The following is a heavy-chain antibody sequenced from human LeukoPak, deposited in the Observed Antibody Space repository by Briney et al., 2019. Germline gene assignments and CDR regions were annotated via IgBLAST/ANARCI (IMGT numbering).Heavy chain of an antibody. CDR3: AREGSDILTGYYYYFDY. J-gene: IGHJ4*02. D-gene: IGHD3-9*01. CDR1: GYTFTSYG. Sequence: ASVKVSCKASGYTFTSYGISWVRQAPGQGFEWMGWISAYNGNTNYAQKLQGRVTMTTDTSTSTAYMELRSLRSDDTAVYYCAREGSDILTGYYYYFDYWGKGTLVTVSS. V-gene: IGHV1-18*04. CDR2: ISAYNGNT.